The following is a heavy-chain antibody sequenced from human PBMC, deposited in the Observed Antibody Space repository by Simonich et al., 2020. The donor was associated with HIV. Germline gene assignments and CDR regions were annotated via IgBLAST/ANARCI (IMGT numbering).Heavy chain of an antibody. CDR1: GYSISSGYY. D-gene: IGHD2-15*01. J-gene: IGHJ4*02. V-gene: IGHV4-38-2*01. CDR2: IYHSGST. Sequence: QVQLQESGPGLVKPSETLSLTCAVSGYSISSGYYWGWIRQPPGKGLEWIGSIYHSGSTYYNPSLKSRVTISVDTSKNQFSLKLSSVTAADTAVYYCARVVPGGYFDYGGQGTLVTVSS. CDR3: ARVVPGGYFDY.